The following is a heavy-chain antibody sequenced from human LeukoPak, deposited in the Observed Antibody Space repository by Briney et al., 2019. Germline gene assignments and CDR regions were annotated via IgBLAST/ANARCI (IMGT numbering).Heavy chain of an antibody. J-gene: IGHJ4*02. CDR3: VRGGSYTSFGFDY. V-gene: IGHV3-53*01. Sequence: GGSLRLSCAASGFIVSSTSMSWVRQAPGKGLEWVSLIYGGGGTYYADSVKGRFTISRDNSKNTLYLQMNSLRAEDTAVYYCVRGGSYTSFGFDYWGQGTLVTVSS. CDR1: GFIVSSTS. D-gene: IGHD1-26*01. CDR2: IYGGGGT.